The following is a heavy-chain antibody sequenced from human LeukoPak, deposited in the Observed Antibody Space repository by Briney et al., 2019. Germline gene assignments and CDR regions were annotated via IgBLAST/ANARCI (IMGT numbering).Heavy chain of an antibody. CDR3: ARETGRDGYNYQDYGMDV. CDR2: IYYSGST. D-gene: IGHD5-24*01. V-gene: IGHV4-30-4*01. Sequence: SETLSLTCTVSGGSISGGDYYWSSIRQPPGKGLEWIGYIYYSGSTYYNPSLKSRVTISVDTSKNQFSLKLSSVTAADTAVYYCARETGRDGYNYQDYGMDVWGQGTTVTVSS. CDR1: GGSISGGDYY. J-gene: IGHJ6*02.